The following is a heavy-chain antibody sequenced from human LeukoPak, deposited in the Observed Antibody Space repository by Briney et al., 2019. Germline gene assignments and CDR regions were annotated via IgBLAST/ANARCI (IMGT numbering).Heavy chain of an antibody. CDR1: GFTFSDYD. V-gene: IGHV3-11*01. D-gene: IGHD3-10*01. CDR3: ARELIMVRGVIGY. CDR2: ISSSGSTV. J-gene: IGHJ4*02. Sequence: PGGSLRLSCAASGFTFSDYDMSWIRQAPGQGLEWASYISSSGSTVYYADSVKGRFTISRDKAKNSLYLQMNGLRAEDTAVYYCARELIMVRGVIGYWGQGTLVTVSS.